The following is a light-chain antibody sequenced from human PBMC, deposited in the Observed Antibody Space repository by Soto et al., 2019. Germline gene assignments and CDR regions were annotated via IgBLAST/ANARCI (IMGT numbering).Light chain of an antibody. V-gene: IGLV2-14*01. J-gene: IGLJ1*01. CDR3: SSYTSSSTFYV. CDR2: EVS. CDR1: SSDVGGYNY. Sequence: QSALAQPASVSGSPGQSITISCTGTSSDVGGYNYVSWYQQHPGKAPKLMIYEVSNRPSGVSNRLSGSKSGNTASLTISGLQAEDEADYYCSSYTSSSTFYVFGTGTKVTV.